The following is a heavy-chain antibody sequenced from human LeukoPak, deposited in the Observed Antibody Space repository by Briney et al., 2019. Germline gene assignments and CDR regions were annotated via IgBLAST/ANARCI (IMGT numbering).Heavy chain of an antibody. CDR1: GGSFSGYY. D-gene: IGHD6-19*01. CDR2: INHSGST. Sequence: KPSETLSLTCAVYGGSFSGYYWSWIRQPPGKGLEWIGEINHSGSTNYNPSLKSRVTISVDTSKNQFSLKLSSVTAADTAVYYCARARQWLVRGWFDPRGQGTLVTVSS. CDR3: ARARQWLVRGWFDP. J-gene: IGHJ5*02. V-gene: IGHV4-34*01.